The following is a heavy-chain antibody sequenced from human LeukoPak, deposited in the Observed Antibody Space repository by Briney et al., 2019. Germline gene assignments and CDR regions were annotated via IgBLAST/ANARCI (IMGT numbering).Heavy chain of an antibody. V-gene: IGHV3-30*03. J-gene: IGHJ4*02. CDR1: GFTFSNYA. CDR2: ISYDGSNK. D-gene: IGHD3-9*01. CDR3: ASFSHFDWLLWDY. Sequence: GGSLRLSCAASGFTFSNYAMHWVRQAPGKGLEWVALISYDGSNKYYADSVKGRFTISRDNSKNTLYLQMNSLRPEDTAVYYCASFSHFDWLLWDYWGQGTLVTVSS.